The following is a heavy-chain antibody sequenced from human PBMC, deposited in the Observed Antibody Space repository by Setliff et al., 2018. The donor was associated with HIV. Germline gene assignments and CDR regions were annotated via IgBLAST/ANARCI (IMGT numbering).Heavy chain of an antibody. J-gene: IGHJ4*02. CDR3: AGENVDIVATTKAIDF. D-gene: IGHD5-12*01. V-gene: IGHV3-23*01. CDR2: ISGSAGST. Sequence: PGGSLRLSCAASGFTFSSYAMSWVRQAPGKGLDWVSAISGSAGSTYYADSLKGRSTISRDNAEKSLYLQMNSLRAEDTAVYYCAGENVDIVATTKAIDFWGQGTLVTVSS. CDR1: GFTFSSYA.